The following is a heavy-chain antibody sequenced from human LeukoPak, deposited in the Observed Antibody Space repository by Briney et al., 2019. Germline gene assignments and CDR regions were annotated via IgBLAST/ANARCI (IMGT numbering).Heavy chain of an antibody. Sequence: ASVKVSCKASGYTFTNHYMHWVRQAPAQGLEWMGWINPNSGDTNYAQKFQGRVTLTRDTSVTTTYMELSSLRSNDTAVYYCARGSYSDNSARSPFSWGQGTLVTVSS. CDR3: ARGSYSDNSARSPFS. D-gene: IGHD3-22*01. J-gene: IGHJ5*02. V-gene: IGHV1-2*02. CDR1: GYTFTNHY. CDR2: INPNSGDT.